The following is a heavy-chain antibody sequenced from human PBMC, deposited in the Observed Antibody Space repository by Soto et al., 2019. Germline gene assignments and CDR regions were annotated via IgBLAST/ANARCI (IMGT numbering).Heavy chain of an antibody. CDR2: ISGSGGST. CDR3: AKESYDSSGYYYGPLVY. V-gene: IGHV3-23*01. J-gene: IGHJ4*02. Sequence: AGGSLRLSCAASGFTVSSYAMSWVRQAPGKGLEWVSAISGSGGSTNYADSVKGRFTISRDNSKNTLYLQMNSLRAEDTAVYYCAKESYDSSGYYYGPLVYWGQGTLVTVSS. CDR1: GFTVSSYA. D-gene: IGHD3-22*01.